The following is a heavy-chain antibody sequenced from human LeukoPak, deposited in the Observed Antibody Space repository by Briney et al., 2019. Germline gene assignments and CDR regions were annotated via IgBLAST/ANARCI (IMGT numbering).Heavy chain of an antibody. CDR3: AKDPYFDY. V-gene: IGHV3-30*18. CDR2: ISYDGSNK. J-gene: IGHJ4*02. Sequence: GGSLRFSCAASGFTFSSYGMHWVRQAPGKGLEWVAVISYDGSNKYYADSVKGRFTISRDNSKNTLYLQMNSLRAEDTAVYYCAKDPYFDYWGQGTLVTVSS. CDR1: GFTFSSYG.